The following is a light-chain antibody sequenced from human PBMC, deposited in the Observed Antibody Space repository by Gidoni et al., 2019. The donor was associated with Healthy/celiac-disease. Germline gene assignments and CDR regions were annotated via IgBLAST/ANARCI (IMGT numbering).Light chain of an antibody. CDR1: QSVSSSY. Sequence: EIVLTQSPGTLSLSPGARATLSCRASQSVSSSYLAWYQQKPGQAPRLLIYGASSRATGIPDRFSGSGSGTDFTLTSSRLEPEDFAVYYCQQYGSSPWTFGQXTKVEIK. J-gene: IGKJ1*01. V-gene: IGKV3-20*01. CDR2: GAS. CDR3: QQYGSSPWT.